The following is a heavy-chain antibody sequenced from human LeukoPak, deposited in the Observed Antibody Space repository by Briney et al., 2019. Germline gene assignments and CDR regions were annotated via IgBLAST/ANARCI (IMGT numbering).Heavy chain of an antibody. Sequence: GASVKVSCKAGGHTFSSNYIHWVRQGPGQGLDWMGMFNPGDDTTTYAQKFRGRVTMTRDTSKTTFYLQLSGLRSEDTAVYYCASCDFLRGYCSSWGQGSLVTVSS. D-gene: IGHD3-3*01. V-gene: IGHV1-46*01. CDR2: FNPGDDTT. CDR3: ASCDFLRGYCSS. CDR1: GHTFSSNY. J-gene: IGHJ5*02.